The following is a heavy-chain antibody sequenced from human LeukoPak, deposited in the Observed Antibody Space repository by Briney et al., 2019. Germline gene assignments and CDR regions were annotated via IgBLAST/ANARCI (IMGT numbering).Heavy chain of an antibody. D-gene: IGHD2-15*01. CDR3: ARDLEPGYCSGGSCYPGGAFDI. J-gene: IGHJ3*02. Sequence: SETLSLTCTVSGGSVGSGSYYWSWIRQPPGKGLEWIGYIYYSGSTNYNPSLKSRVTISVDTSKNQFSLKLSSVTAADTAVYYCARDLEPGYCSGGSCYPGGAFDIWGQGTMVTVSS. CDR1: GGSVGSGSYY. CDR2: IYYSGST. V-gene: IGHV4-61*01.